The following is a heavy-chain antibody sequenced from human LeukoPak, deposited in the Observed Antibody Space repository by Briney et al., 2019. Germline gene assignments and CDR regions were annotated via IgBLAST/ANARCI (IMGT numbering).Heavy chain of an antibody. J-gene: IGHJ4*02. CDR2: IYNTGRT. V-gene: IGHV4-59*08. CDR3: ARQGELAIDY. CDR1: GSSITNYY. Sequence: PSETLSLTCSVSGSSITNYYWSWIRQSPGKGLEWIGFIYNTGRTNYNPSLQSRVTMSIDTSKNQFSLKLSSVTAADTAVYYCARQGELAIDYWGQGTLVTVSS. D-gene: IGHD1-26*01.